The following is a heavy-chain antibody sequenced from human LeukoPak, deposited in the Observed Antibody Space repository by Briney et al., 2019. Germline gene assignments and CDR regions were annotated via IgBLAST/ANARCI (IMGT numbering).Heavy chain of an antibody. J-gene: IGHJ4*02. CDR3: ARLTRIEEVVGAPNEDY. CDR2: INHSGST. CDR1: GGSFRGYY. D-gene: IGHD1-26*01. V-gene: IGHV4-34*01. Sequence: KASETLSLTCAVYGGSFRGYYWSWIRQPPGKGLEWIGEINHSGSTNYNPSLKSRVTISVDTSKNQFSLKLSSVTAADTAVYYCARLTRIEEVVGAPNEDYWGQGTLVTVSS.